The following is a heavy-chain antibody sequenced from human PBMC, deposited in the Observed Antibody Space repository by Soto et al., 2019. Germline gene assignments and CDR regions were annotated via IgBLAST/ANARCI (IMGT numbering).Heavy chain of an antibody. CDR2: IKSKTDGGTT. Sequence: GGSLRLSCAASGFTFSNAWMSWVRQAPGKGLEWVGRIKSKTDGGTTDYAAPVKGRFTISRDDSKNTLYLQMNSLKTEDTAVYYCTTDPRIAARYWYFDLWGRGTLVTVSS. V-gene: IGHV3-15*01. CDR3: TTDPRIAARYWYFDL. J-gene: IGHJ2*01. D-gene: IGHD6-13*01. CDR1: GFTFSNAW.